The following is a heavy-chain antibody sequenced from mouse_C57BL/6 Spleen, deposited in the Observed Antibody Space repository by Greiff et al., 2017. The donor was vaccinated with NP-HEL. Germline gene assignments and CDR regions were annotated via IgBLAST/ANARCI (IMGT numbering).Heavy chain of an antibody. CDR2: IDPSDSYT. CDR1: GYTFTSYW. Sequence: QVQLKQPGAELVKPGASVKLSCKASGYTFTSYWMQWVKQRPGQGLEWIGEIDPSDSYTNYNQKFKGKATLTVDTSSSTAYMQLSSLTSEDSAVYYCARYLTTVVATEGFDYWGQGTTLTVSS. D-gene: IGHD1-1*01. V-gene: IGHV1-50*01. CDR3: ARYLTTVVATEGFDY. J-gene: IGHJ2*01.